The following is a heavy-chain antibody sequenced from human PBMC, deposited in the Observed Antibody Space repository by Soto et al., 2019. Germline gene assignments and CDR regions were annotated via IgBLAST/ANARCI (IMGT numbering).Heavy chain of an antibody. CDR1: GFTFSSYA. Sequence: GGSLRLSCAASGFTFSSYAMSWVRQAPGKGLEWVSAISGSGGSTYYADSVKGRFTISRDNSKNTLYLQMNSLRAEDTAVYYCAKDEGRGSSSQVPIGFDYWGQGTLVTVSS. J-gene: IGHJ4*02. CDR3: AKDEGRGSSSQVPIGFDY. CDR2: ISGSGGST. D-gene: IGHD6-13*01. V-gene: IGHV3-23*01.